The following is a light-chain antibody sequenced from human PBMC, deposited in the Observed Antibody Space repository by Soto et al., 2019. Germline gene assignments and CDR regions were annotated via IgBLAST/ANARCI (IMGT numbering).Light chain of an antibody. CDR2: DVR. V-gene: IGLV2-14*03. CDR3: SSWRSSSTQV. Sequence: QSALTQPASVSGSPGQSITISCTGTSSDIGDNNYVSWYQQHPGKAPKLVIYDVRNRPSGVSSRFSGFKSGNTASLTISGLQAEDEADFYCSSWRSSSTQVFGTGTKVTVL. CDR1: SSDIGDNNY. J-gene: IGLJ1*01.